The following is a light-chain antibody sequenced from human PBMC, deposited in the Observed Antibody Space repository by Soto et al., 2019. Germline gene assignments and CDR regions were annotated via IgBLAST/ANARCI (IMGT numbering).Light chain of an antibody. Sequence: DIVLTQSPGTLSLSPGERATLSCRASQSVSSSYLAWYQQKPGQAPRLLIYGASSRATGIPDRFSGSGSGTDFTLTISRLEAEDFAVYYCQQYGSSPWTFGQGTKVDIK. CDR1: QSVSSSY. CDR2: GAS. V-gene: IGKV3-20*01. CDR3: QQYGSSPWT. J-gene: IGKJ1*01.